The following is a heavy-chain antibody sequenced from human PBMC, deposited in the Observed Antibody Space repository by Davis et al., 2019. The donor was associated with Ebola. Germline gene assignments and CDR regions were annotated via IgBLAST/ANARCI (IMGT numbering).Heavy chain of an antibody. D-gene: IGHD3-3*01. CDR2: IKSKTDGGTT. V-gene: IGHV3-15*07. CDR3: TRSRLEWLLTINWFDP. J-gene: IGHJ5*02. CDR1: GFTFSNAW. Sequence: GGSLRLSCAASGFTFSNAWMNWVRQAPGKGLEWVGRIKSKTDGGTTDYAAPVKGRFTISRDDSKNTLYLQMNSLKTEDTAVYYCTRSRLEWLLTINWFDPWGQGTLVTVSS.